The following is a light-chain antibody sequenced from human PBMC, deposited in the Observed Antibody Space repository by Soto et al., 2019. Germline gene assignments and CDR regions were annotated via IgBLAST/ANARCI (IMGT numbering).Light chain of an antibody. V-gene: IGKV1-39*01. CDR3: QQSSSPPHT. CDR2: AAS. CDR1: QSISSY. J-gene: IGKJ2*01. Sequence: DIQMTQSPSSLSASVGDRVTIACRASQSISSYLNWYQQKPGKAPKLLIYAASSLQSGVPSRFSGRGSGTDFTLTISSLQPEDFASYFCQQSSSPPHTFGQGIKLEIK.